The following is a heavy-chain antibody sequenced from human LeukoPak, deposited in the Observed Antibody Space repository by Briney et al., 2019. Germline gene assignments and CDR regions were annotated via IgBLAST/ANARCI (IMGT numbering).Heavy chain of an antibody. J-gene: IGHJ4*02. CDR1: GYTFTSYA. CDR2: INAGNGNT. CDR3: ARGAYSGPVGFFDY. D-gene: IGHD1-26*01. Sequence: VASVMVSCKASGYTFTSYAMHWVRQAPGQRLEWMGWINAGNGNTKYSQKFQGRVTITRDTSASTAYMELSSLRSEDTAVYYCARGAYSGPVGFFDYWGQGTLVTVSS. V-gene: IGHV1-3*01.